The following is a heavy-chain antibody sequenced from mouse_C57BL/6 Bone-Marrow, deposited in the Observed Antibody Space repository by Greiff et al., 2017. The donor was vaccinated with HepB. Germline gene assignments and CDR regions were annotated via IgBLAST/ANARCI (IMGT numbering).Heavy chain of an antibody. CDR1: GFTFSDYY. CDR2: ISNGGGST. CDR3: ARRSMYYYAMDY. J-gene: IGHJ4*01. V-gene: IGHV5-12*01. Sequence: DVHLVESGGGLVQPGGSLKLSCAASGFTFSDYYMYWVRQTPEKRLEWVAYISNGGGSTYYPDTVKGRFTISRDNAKNTLYLQMSRLKSEDTAMYYCARRSMYYYAMDYWGQGTSVTVSS.